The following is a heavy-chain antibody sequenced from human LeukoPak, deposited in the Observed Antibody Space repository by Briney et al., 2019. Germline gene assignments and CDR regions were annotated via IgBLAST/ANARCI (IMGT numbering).Heavy chain of an antibody. CDR2: IYSGGST. CDR3: ARESSGYPLGAFDI. Sequence: PGGSLRLSCAASGFTVSSNYMSWVRQAPGKGLEWVSVIYSGGSTYYADSVKGRFTISRENSKNTPFLRMNSLRAEDTAVYYCARESSGYPLGAFDIWGQGTMVTVSS. D-gene: IGHD3-22*01. J-gene: IGHJ3*02. CDR1: GFTVSSNY. V-gene: IGHV3-53*01.